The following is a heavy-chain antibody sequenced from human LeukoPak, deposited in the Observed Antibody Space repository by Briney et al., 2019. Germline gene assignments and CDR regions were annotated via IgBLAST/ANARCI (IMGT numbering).Heavy chain of an antibody. CDR1: DGSISNYH. J-gene: IGHJ5*02. V-gene: IGHV4-59*01. CDR3: ARESPRGTNWFDP. CDR2: IYYSGST. Sequence: PSETLSLTCTVSDGSISNYHWSWIRQPPGKGLEWIGHIYYSGSTKYNPSLKSRVTISVDTSKNQFSLKMRSVTAADTAVYYCARESPRGTNWFDPWGQGTLVTVSS.